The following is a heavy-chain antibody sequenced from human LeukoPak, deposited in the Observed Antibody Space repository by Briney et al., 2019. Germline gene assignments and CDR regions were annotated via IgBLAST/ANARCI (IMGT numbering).Heavy chain of an antibody. CDR1: GGTFGSYA. Sequence: GCSLRLSCKASGGTFGSYAMSWVRLAPGHGLEWMGGIIPIFGTANYAQKFQGRVTITTDESTSTAYMELSSLRSEDTAVYYCARDLDGGSYGAFNFWGQGTLVTVSS. V-gene: IGHV1-69*05. D-gene: IGHD2-15*01. CDR3: ARDLDGGSYGAFNF. J-gene: IGHJ4*02. CDR2: IIPIFGTA.